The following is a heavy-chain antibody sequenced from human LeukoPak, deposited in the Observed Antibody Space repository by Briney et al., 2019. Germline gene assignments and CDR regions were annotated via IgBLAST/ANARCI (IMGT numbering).Heavy chain of an antibody. V-gene: IGHV1-2*06. J-gene: IGHJ4*02. Sequence: GASVKVSCKASGYTFTGYYMHWVRQAPGLGLEWMGRINPNSGGTNYAQKFQGRVTMTRDTSISTAYMELSRLRSDDTAVYYCARVGITIFGVDPFDYWGQGTLVTVSS. CDR1: GYTFTGYY. D-gene: IGHD3-3*01. CDR3: ARVGITIFGVDPFDY. CDR2: INPNSGGT.